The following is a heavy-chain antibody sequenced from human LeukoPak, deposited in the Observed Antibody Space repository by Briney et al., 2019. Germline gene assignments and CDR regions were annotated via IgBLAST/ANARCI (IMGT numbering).Heavy chain of an antibody. Sequence: SETLSLTCAVYGGSFSGYYWSWIRQPPGKGLEWIGEINHSGSTNYNPSLKSRLTISVDKSKNQFSLKLSSVTAADTAVYYCAGGYYGMDVWGKGTTVTVSS. J-gene: IGHJ6*04. CDR1: GGSFSGYY. CDR3: AGGYYGMDV. CDR2: INHSGST. V-gene: IGHV4-34*01.